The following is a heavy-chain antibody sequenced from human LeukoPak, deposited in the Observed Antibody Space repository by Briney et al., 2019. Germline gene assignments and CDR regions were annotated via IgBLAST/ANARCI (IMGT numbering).Heavy chain of an antibody. CDR1: GFTFSNYN. J-gene: IGHJ4*02. D-gene: IGHD3-22*01. V-gene: IGHV3-21*01. CDR2: ISRSSSYI. Sequence: GGSLRLSCAASGFTFSNYNMNWVRQAPGKGLEWVSSISRSSSYIYYADSVKGRFTISRDNAKNSLYLQMNSLRAEDTAVYYCARAGYDSSGYYPYYFDYWGQGTLVTVSS. CDR3: ARAGYDSSGYYPYYFDY.